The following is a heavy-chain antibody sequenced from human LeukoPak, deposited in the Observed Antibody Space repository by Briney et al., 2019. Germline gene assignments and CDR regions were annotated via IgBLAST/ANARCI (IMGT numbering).Heavy chain of an antibody. CDR2: IWYDGSNK. J-gene: IGHJ4*02. Sequence: GGSLRLSCAASGFTFSSYGMHWVRQAPGKGLEWVAVIWYDGSNKYYADSVKGRFTISRDNSKNTLYLQMNSLRAEDTAVYYCARDSAEWELLLYYFDYWGQGTLVTVSS. V-gene: IGHV3-33*01. CDR3: ARDSAEWELLLYYFDY. D-gene: IGHD1-26*01. CDR1: GFTFSSYG.